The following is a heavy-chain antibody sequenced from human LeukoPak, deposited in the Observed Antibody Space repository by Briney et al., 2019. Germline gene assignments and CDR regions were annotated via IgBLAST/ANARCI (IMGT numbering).Heavy chain of an antibody. CDR2: ISGSGGST. J-gene: IGHJ4*02. CDR1: GFTFSSYA. D-gene: IGHD3-10*01. V-gene: IGHV3-23*01. Sequence: GGSLRLSCAASGFTFSSYAMSWVRQAPGKGLEWVSAISGSGGSTYYADSVKGRFTISRDNSKNTLYLQMNSLRAEDTAVYYCAKDRSLLWFGELLYYFDYWGQGTLVTVSS. CDR3: AKDRSLLWFGELLYYFDY.